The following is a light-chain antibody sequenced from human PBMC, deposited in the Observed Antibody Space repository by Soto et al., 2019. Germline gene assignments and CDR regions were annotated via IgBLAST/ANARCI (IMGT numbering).Light chain of an antibody. V-gene: IGKV1-5*01. Sequence: DIQMTQSPSTVSASVGDGVTITCRASQSISTWLAWYQQKPGKAPKLLIYDASTLESGVPSGFSGSGSGTEFTLTISSLQPDDFATYYCQQYNSYPYTVGQGTKLQIK. CDR3: QQYNSYPYT. CDR2: DAS. CDR1: QSISTW. J-gene: IGKJ2*01.